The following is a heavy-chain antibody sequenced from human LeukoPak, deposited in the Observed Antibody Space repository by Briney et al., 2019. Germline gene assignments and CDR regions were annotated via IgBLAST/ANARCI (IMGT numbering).Heavy chain of an antibody. CDR2: LSYDGTIK. Sequence: GGSLRLSCVASGFAFSSPPMHWLRQAPGQGLEWVAVLSYDGTIKAYTDSVKGRFTISRDTSKNTLYLQMNSLRGEDTAVYYCARDLVAGSPDYFDYWGQGTLVTVSS. V-gene: IGHV3-30-3*01. J-gene: IGHJ4*02. CDR1: GFAFSSPP. CDR3: ARDLVAGSPDYFDY. D-gene: IGHD6-19*01.